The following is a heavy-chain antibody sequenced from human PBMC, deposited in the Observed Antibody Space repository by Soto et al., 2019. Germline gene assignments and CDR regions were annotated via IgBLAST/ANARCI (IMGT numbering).Heavy chain of an antibody. CDR2: ISGSGGST. J-gene: IGHJ4*02. CDR3: AKVGESRDGIMITFGGVIIAYYFDE. V-gene: IGHV3-23*01. CDR1: GFTFSSCA. D-gene: IGHD3-16*02. Sequence: GGSLRLSCAASGFTFSSCAMSWVRQAPGKGLEWVSAISGSGGSTYYADSVKGRFTISRDNSKNTLYLQMNSLRAEDTAVYYCAKVGESRDGIMITFGGVIIAYYFDEWRQGTLVTVS.